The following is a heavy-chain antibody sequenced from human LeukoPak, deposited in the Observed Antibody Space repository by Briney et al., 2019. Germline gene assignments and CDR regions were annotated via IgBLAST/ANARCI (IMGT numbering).Heavy chain of an antibody. Sequence: SETLSLTCSVSGGSIINYYWSWIRQAPGKGLEWIGHIHSSGTTNYNPCLKSRVTISVDTSKNQFSLKLSSVTAADTAVYYCNTYYYDSSGYYYDYWGQGTLVTVSS. CDR3: NTYYYDSSGYYYDY. J-gene: IGHJ4*02. D-gene: IGHD3-22*01. CDR2: IHSSGTT. CDR1: GGSIINYY. V-gene: IGHV4-4*09.